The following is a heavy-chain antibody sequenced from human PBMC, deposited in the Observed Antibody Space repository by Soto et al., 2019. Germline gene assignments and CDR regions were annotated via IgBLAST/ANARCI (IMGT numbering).Heavy chain of an antibody. V-gene: IGHV4-59*08. J-gene: IGHJ4*02. CDR3: ARHGYSRAGFDY. Sequence: SETLSLTCTVSGGSISSYYWSWIRQPPGKGLEWIGYIYYSGSTNYNPSLKSRVTISVDTSKNQFSLKLSSVTAADTAVYYCARHGYSRAGFDYWGQGTLVTVSS. CDR2: IYYSGST. D-gene: IGHD6-13*01. CDR1: GGSISSYY.